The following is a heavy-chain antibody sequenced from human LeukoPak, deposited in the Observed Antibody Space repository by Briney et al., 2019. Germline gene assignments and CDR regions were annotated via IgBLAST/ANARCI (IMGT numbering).Heavy chain of an antibody. CDR1: GGSVSSSSYY. Sequence: SETLSLTCTVSGGSVSSSSYYWGWVRQPPGKGLEWIGAISYSGSTYYNPSLKSRFTISVDTSNNQFSLKLTSVTAADTAVYYCARQGGSGRSLDYWGQGTLVTVSS. CDR2: ISYSGST. CDR3: ARQGGSGRSLDY. D-gene: IGHD3-10*01. V-gene: IGHV4-39*01. J-gene: IGHJ4*02.